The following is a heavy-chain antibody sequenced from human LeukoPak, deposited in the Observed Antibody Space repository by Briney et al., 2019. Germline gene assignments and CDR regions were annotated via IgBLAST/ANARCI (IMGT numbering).Heavy chain of an antibody. J-gene: IGHJ4*02. CDR2: IYYSGST. CDR3: ARDQGYSGYLYSDY. Sequence: SETLSLTCTVSGGSISSGDYYWSWIRQPPGKGLEWIGYIYYSGSTNYNPSLKSRVTMSVDTSKNQFSLKLSSVTAADTAVYYCARDQGYSGYLYSDYWGQGSLVTVSS. V-gene: IGHV4-61*08. CDR1: GGSISSGDYY. D-gene: IGHD5-12*01.